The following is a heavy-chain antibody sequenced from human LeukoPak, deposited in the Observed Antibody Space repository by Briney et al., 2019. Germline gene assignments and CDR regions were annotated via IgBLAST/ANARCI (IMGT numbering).Heavy chain of an antibody. V-gene: IGHV4-4*07. CDR2: IYTSGST. CDR1: GGSLSSYY. Sequence: SETLSLTCTVSGGSLSSYYWSWIRQPAGKGLEWIGRIYTSGSTNYNPSLKSRVTISVDTSKNQFSLKLSSVTAADTAVYYCARDQEYFKGYMDVWGKGTTVTVSS. J-gene: IGHJ6*03. CDR3: ARDQEYFKGYMDV. D-gene: IGHD2/OR15-2a*01.